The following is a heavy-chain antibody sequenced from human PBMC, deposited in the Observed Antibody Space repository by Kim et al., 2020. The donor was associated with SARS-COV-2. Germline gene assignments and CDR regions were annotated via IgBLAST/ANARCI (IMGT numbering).Heavy chain of an antibody. V-gene: IGHV3-66*01. CDR3: ARRFGDS. J-gene: IGHJ5*02. Sequence: GGSLRLSCAASGFTFSSNYMSWVRQAPGKGLEWVSVIYSGGSTNYADYAACGITISRDISNNTQYLPMNSMRVEDTAVYYCARRFGDSWGQGTRV. D-gene: IGHD3-10*01. CDR1: GFTFSSNY. CDR2: IYSGGST.